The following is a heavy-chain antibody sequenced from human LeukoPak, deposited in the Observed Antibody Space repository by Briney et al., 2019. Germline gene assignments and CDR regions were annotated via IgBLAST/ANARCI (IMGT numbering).Heavy chain of an antibody. J-gene: IGHJ3*02. D-gene: IGHD3-10*01. CDR1: GYTFTNYG. V-gene: IGHV1-8*02. CDR3: ARGYGSGSSAFDI. Sequence: ASVKVSCKASGYTFTNYGISWVRQAPGQGLEWMGWMNPNSGNTGYAQKFQGRVTMTRNTSISTAYMELSSLRSEDTAVYYCARGYGSGSSAFDIWGQGTMVTVSS. CDR2: MNPNSGNT.